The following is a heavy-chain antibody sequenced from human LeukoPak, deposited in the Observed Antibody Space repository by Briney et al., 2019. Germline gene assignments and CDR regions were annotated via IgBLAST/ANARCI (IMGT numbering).Heavy chain of an antibody. V-gene: IGHV3-30-3*01. D-gene: IGHD2-21*02. CDR1: GFTFSSNN. CDR2: LSSDGNNK. J-gene: IGHJ5*01. Sequence: PGRSLRLSCEASGFTFSSNNIHWVRQAPGKGLEWVAALSSDGNNKWYAVAVKGRFTISRDNSKNTVYLQMNSLRVEDTALYYCAGPGGDRSFDFWGQGSLVTVSS. CDR3: AGPGGDRSFDF.